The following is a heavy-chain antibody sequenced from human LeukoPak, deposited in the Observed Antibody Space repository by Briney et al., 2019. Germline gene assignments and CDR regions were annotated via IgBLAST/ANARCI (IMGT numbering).Heavy chain of an antibody. CDR3: ATHSSGYDSGNDAFDI. CDR1: GGSISSSSYY. V-gene: IGHV4-30-4*08. Sequence: SETLSLTCTVSGGSISSSSYYWRWLRQPPGTGLEWIGYIYYSGSTYYNPSLKIRVTISVDTSKNRFSLKLSSVTAADTAVYYCATHSSGYDSGNDAFDIWGQGTMVTVSS. D-gene: IGHD3-22*01. J-gene: IGHJ3*02. CDR2: IYYSGST.